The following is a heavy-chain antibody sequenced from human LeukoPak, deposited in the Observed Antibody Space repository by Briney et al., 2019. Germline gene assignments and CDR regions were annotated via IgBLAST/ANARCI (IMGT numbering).Heavy chain of an antibody. CDR1: GGSFSGYY. CDR2: INHSGST. V-gene: IGHV4-34*01. J-gene: IGHJ4*02. D-gene: IGHD4-17*01. Sequence: SETLSLTCAVYGGSFSGYYWSWIRQPPGKGLEWIGEINHSGSTNYNPSLKSRVTISVDTSKNQFSLKLSSVTAADTAVYYCAGLQVMTTVTTSYFDYWGQGTLVTVSS. CDR3: AGLQVMTTVTTSYFDY.